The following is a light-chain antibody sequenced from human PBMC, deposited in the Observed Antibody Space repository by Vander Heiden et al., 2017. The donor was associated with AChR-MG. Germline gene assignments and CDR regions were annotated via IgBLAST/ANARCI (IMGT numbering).Light chain of an antibody. Sequence: SSELTQPPSLSVSPGQTASITCSGDKLGDKYACWYQQKPGQSPVLVIYQDSKRPSGIPERFSGSNSGNTATLTISGTQAMDEADYYCQAWDSSTVVFGGGTKL. V-gene: IGLV3-1*01. CDR1: KLGDKY. J-gene: IGLJ2*01. CDR3: QAWDSSTVV. CDR2: QDS.